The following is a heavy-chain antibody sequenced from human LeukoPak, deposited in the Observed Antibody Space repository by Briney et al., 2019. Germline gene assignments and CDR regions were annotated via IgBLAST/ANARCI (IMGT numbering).Heavy chain of an antibody. V-gene: IGHV3-30*18. J-gene: IGHJ4*02. CDR1: GFTFSSYG. CDR2: ISYDGSNK. CDR3: ANGGGDSPHFAE. D-gene: IGHD2-21*01. Sequence: PGGSLRLSCAASGFTFSSYGMHWVHQAPGKGLEWVAVISYDGSNKYYADSVKGRFTISRDNSKNTLYLQMNSLRAEDTAVYYCANGGGDSPHFAEWGQGTLVTVSS.